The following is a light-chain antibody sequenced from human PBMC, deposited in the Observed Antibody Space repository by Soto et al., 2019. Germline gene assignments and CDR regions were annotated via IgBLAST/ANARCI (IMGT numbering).Light chain of an antibody. V-gene: IGKV1-6*01. J-gene: IGKJ4*01. CDR3: LQVYNYPLT. CDR2: AAS. Sequence: AIQITQSPSSLSASVGDRVTITCRASQGIRNDLGWFQQKPGKAPKLPIYAASNLQSGVPSTFSGSGSGTDFTLTISSLQPEDFATYYCLQVYNYPLTFGGGTKVDIK. CDR1: QGIRND.